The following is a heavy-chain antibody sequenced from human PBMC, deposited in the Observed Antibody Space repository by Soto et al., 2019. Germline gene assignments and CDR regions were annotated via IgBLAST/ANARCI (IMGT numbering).Heavy chain of an antibody. CDR3: ATAYVYDFENSNYYRDAFDI. Sequence: PXGSLKISCKTSGYSFSFYWIGWVRQMPGKGLEWMAIMYPDDSDIRYSPSFEAHVTISADKSTSTAFLQWSSLKASDTAMYYCATAYVYDFENSNYYRDAFDIWGQGTLVTVSS. CDR2: MYPDDSDI. J-gene: IGHJ3*02. V-gene: IGHV5-51*01. CDR1: GYSFSFYW. D-gene: IGHD3-22*01.